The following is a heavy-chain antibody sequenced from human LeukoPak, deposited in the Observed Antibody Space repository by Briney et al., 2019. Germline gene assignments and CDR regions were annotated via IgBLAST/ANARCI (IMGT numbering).Heavy chain of an antibody. V-gene: IGHV3-23*01. D-gene: IGHD6-19*01. J-gene: IGHJ4*02. Sequence: GGSLRLSCAASGFTFSSYAMSWVRQAPGKGLEWVSAISGSGGSTYYADSVKGRFTISRDNSKNTLYLQMNSLRAEDTAVYYCATLGSGWYVGYWGQGTLVTVSS. CDR2: ISGSGGST. CDR1: GFTFSSYA. CDR3: ATLGSGWYVGY.